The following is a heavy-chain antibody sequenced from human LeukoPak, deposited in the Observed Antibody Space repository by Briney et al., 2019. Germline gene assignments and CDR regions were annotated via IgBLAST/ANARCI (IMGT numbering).Heavy chain of an antibody. V-gene: IGHV4-34*01. D-gene: IGHD6-13*01. Sequence: NSSETLSLTCAVYGGSFSGYYWSWIRQPPGKGLEWIGEINHSGSTSYNPSLKSRVTMSVDTSKNQFSLKLSSVTAADTAVYYCARGEGGAGIFWGQGTLVTVSS. CDR2: INHSGST. J-gene: IGHJ4*02. CDR1: GGSFSGYY. CDR3: ARGEGGAGIF.